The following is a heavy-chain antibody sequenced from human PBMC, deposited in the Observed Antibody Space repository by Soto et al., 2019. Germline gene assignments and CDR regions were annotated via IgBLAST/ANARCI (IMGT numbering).Heavy chain of an antibody. D-gene: IGHD5-12*01. CDR3: EKGEMATFRISFDP. CDR2: LSRSGGAT. J-gene: IGHJ5*02. V-gene: IGHV3-23*01. CDR1: AFSLTSSS. Sequence: PDGSLRLSCVNSAFSLTSSSMSWVSKTPVKVLEWDSALSRSGGATYYADSVKARFPISSDTSTNTLYLQMSILRADDTARYYCEKGEMATFRISFDPWGQGTLVTVSS.